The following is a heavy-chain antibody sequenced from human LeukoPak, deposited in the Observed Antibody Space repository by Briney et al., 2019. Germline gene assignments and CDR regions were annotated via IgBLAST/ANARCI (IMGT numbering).Heavy chain of an antibody. D-gene: IGHD4-11*01. CDR3: ARGGLQYWFDP. J-gene: IGHJ5*02. Sequence: SGTLSLTCTVSGFTFSSYYLSWIRQPPGKGLEWIGYIYYSGSTNYNPSLKSRVTISVDTSKNQFSLKLSSVTAADTAVYYCARGGLQYWFDPWGQGTLVTVSS. CDR2: IYYSGST. CDR1: GFTFSSYY. V-gene: IGHV4-59*01.